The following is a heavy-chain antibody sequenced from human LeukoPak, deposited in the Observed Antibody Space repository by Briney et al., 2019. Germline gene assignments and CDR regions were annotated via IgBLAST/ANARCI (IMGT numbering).Heavy chain of an antibody. Sequence: ASVKVSCTASGYTFTNFYMHWVRQAPGQGLEWMGIINPRGGSASSAQKFQGRVTVTRDTSTSTVYMELSSLRSEDTAVYYCARAAYEIVTGYYRLWGQGTLVTVSS. J-gene: IGHJ4*02. CDR3: ARAAYEIVTGYYRL. CDR2: INPRGGSA. D-gene: IGHD3-9*01. CDR1: GYTFTNFY. V-gene: IGHV1-46*01.